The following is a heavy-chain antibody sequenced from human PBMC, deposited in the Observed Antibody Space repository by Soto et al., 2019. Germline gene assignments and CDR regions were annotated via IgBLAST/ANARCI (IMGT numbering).Heavy chain of an antibody. CDR1: GYSFSGYW. Sequence: XASMKISCQGSGYSFSGYWIGLVRQMPGKGLDWMGVIYPGDSDTRYSPSFHGQVTISADKSISTAYLQWSSLKASDTAMYFCARLPGVRGVFDGFNVWGQGTMVTVSS. V-gene: IGHV5-51*01. J-gene: IGHJ3*01. D-gene: IGHD3-10*01. CDR2: IYPGDSDT. CDR3: ARLPGVRGVFDGFNV.